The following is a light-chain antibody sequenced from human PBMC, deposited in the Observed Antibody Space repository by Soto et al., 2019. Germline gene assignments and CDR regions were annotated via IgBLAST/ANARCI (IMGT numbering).Light chain of an antibody. Sequence: EIVLTQSPGTLSLSPGERATLSCRASQSVSSSYLAWYQQKPGQAPRLLIYGASSRATGIPDRFSGSGSGTDFTLTISRREPEDCAVYYCQQYGSSPYTFGQGTKREIK. V-gene: IGKV3-20*01. CDR2: GAS. J-gene: IGKJ2*01. CDR3: QQYGSSPYT. CDR1: QSVSSSY.